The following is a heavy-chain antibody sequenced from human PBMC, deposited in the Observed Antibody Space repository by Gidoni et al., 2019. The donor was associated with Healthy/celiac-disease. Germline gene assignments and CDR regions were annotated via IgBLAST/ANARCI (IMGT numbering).Heavy chain of an antibody. V-gene: IGHV4-39*01. CDR2: IYYSGST. CDR3: ARHEGSYDYVWGSINPFDY. Sequence: QLQLQESGPGLVKPSETLSLTCTVSGGSISSSSYYWGWIRQPPGKGLEWIGNIYYSGSTYYNPSLKSRVTISVDTSKNQFSLKLSSVTAADTAVYYCARHEGSYDYVWGSINPFDYWGQGTLVTVSS. CDR1: GGSISSSSYY. D-gene: IGHD3-16*01. J-gene: IGHJ4*02.